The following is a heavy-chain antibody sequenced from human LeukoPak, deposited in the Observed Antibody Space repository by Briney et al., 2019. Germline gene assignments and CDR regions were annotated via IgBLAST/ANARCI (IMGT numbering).Heavy chain of an antibody. CDR3: ARQSSSSSNWFDP. CDR1: GGSISSSRYY. J-gene: IGHJ5*02. D-gene: IGHD6-6*01. V-gene: IGHV4-39*01. CDR2: IYYSGST. Sequence: SETLSLTCTVSGGSISSSRYYWGWIRQPPGKGLEWIGSIYYSGSTYYNPSLKSRVTISVDTSKNQFSLKLSSVTAADTAVYYCARQSSSSSNWFDPWGQGTLVTVSS.